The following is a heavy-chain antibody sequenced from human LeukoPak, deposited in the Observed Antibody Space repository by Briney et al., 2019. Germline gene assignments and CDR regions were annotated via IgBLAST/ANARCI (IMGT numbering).Heavy chain of an antibody. Sequence: NTGGSLRLSCAASGFTFSDYYMSWIRQAPGKGLEWVSYISSSGSTIYYADSVKGRFTISRDNAKNSLYLQMNSLRAEDTAVYYCARDPRWDSPFDYWGQGTLVTVSS. V-gene: IGHV3-11*04. CDR1: GFTFSDYY. D-gene: IGHD3-22*01. CDR3: ARDPRWDSPFDY. CDR2: ISSSGSTI. J-gene: IGHJ4*02.